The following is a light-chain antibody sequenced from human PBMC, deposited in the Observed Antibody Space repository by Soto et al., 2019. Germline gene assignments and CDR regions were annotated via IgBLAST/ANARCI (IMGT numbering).Light chain of an antibody. CDR2: GSS. CDR1: QSVSNNY. V-gene: IGKV3-20*01. Sequence: EVVLTQSPATLSLSPGERATLSCRASQSVSNNYLAWYQQTPGQSPMLLIFGSSARATGIPDRFSGSGSGTDFTLTISSLEPEDFAVYYCQQYGSSPPYTFGQGTKLEIK. J-gene: IGKJ2*01. CDR3: QQYGSSPPYT.